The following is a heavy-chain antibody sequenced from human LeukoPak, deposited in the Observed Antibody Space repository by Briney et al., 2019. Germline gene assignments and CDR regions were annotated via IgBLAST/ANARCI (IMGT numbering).Heavy chain of an antibody. V-gene: IGHV3-30*04. CDR1: GFTFSSYA. CDR2: ISYDGSNK. D-gene: IGHD5-12*01. CDR3: ATNSRGYSGYELEYYFDY. Sequence: PGGSLRLSCAASGFTFSSYAMHWVRQAPGKGLEWVAVISYDGSNKYYADSVKGRFTISRDNSKNTLYLQMNSLRAEDTAVYYCATNSRGYSGYELEYYFDYWGQGTLVTVSS. J-gene: IGHJ4*02.